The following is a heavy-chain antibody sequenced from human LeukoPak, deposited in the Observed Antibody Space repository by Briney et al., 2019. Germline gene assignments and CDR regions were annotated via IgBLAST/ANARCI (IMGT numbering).Heavy chain of an antibody. D-gene: IGHD3-22*01. CDR2: IYYSGST. CDR3: ARVGPNYYDRVWAFDI. V-gene: IGHV4-39*07. J-gene: IGHJ3*02. CDR1: GGSISSSSYY. Sequence: SETLSLTCTVSGGSISSSSYYWGWIRQPPGKGLEWIGSIYYSGSTYYNPSLKSRVTISVDTSKNQFSLKLSSVTAADTAVYYCARVGPNYYDRVWAFDIWGRGTMVTVSS.